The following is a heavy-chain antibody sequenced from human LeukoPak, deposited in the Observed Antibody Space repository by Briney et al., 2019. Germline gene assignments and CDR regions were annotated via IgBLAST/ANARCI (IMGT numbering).Heavy chain of an antibody. CDR1: GFTFSRHG. Sequence: PGGFLRLSCAASGFTFSRHGMHWVRQAPGKGLEWVAVIWYDGSEKYYADSVRGRFTISRDNSKNTVYLQMNSLGAEDTAVYYCTRDRTSRYFDYWGQGTLVTVSS. J-gene: IGHJ4*02. D-gene: IGHD6-6*01. V-gene: IGHV3-33*01. CDR2: IWYDGSEK. CDR3: TRDRTSRYFDY.